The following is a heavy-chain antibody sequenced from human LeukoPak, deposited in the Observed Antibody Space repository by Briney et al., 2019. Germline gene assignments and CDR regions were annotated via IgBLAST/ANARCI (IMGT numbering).Heavy chain of an antibody. CDR2: IYSGGST. D-gene: IGHD6-19*01. Sequence: GGSLRLSCAASGFTVSTNYMSWVRQAPGKGLEWVPVIYSGGSTSYADSVKGRFTISRDNSKNTLYVQMNNVRAEDAAVYYCARDSSSGWQHDYWGQGTLVTVSS. CDR3: ARDSSSGWQHDY. V-gene: IGHV3-66*01. CDR1: GFTVSTNY. J-gene: IGHJ4*02.